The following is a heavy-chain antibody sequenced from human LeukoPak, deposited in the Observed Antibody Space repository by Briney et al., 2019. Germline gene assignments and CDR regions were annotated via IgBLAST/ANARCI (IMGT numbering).Heavy chain of an antibody. CDR3: ARGPPTRPFGFWYFDL. CDR2: IYYSGST. CDR1: GGSISSYY. D-gene: IGHD3-16*01. V-gene: IGHV4-59*01. Sequence: PSETLSLTCTVSGGSISSYYWSWIRQPPGKGLEWIGYIYYSGSTNYNPSLKSRVTISVDTSKNQFSLKLSSVTAADTAVYYCARGPPTRPFGFWYFDLGARGTPATVSS. J-gene: IGHJ2*01.